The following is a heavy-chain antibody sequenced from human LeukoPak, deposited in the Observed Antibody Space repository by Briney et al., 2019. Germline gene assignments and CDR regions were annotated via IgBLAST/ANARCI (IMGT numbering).Heavy chain of an antibody. Sequence: ASVKVSCKASGYXLTGYYMHWVRQAPGQGLEWMGIINPSGGSTSYPQKFQGRVTMTRDTSTSTVYMELSSLRSEDTAVYYCARGGIVPAASPFDYWGQGTLVTVSS. CDR2: INPSGGST. J-gene: IGHJ4*02. CDR3: ARGGIVPAASPFDY. CDR1: GYXLTGYY. V-gene: IGHV1-46*01. D-gene: IGHD2-2*01.